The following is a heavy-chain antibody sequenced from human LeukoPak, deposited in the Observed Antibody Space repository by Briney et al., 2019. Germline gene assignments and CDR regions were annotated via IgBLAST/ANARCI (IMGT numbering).Heavy chain of an antibody. Sequence: ASVKVSCKASGYTFTSYYMQWVRQAPGQGLEWMVIINPSGGSTSYAQKFQGRVTMTRDTSTSTVYMELSSLRSEDTAVYYCARDSEPPGIAAAVSWFDPWGQRTLVTVSS. D-gene: IGHD6-13*01. CDR2: INPSGGST. CDR3: ARDSEPPGIAAAVSWFDP. CDR1: GYTFTSYY. V-gene: IGHV1-46*01. J-gene: IGHJ5*02.